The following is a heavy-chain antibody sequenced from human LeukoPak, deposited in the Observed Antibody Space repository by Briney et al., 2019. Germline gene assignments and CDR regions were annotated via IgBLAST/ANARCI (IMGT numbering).Heavy chain of an antibody. J-gene: IGHJ4*02. CDR3: AKSHCGSFSCSRAEF. Sequence: PGGSLRLSCAAAGFTFSGYGMSWVRQAPGKGLEWVSGITNSGGSTNYADSVKGRFTISRDNSKNTLYLQMNSLRDEDTAVYYCAKSHCGSFSCSRAEFWGQGTLVTVSS. CDR1: GFTFSGYG. D-gene: IGHD2-2*01. V-gene: IGHV3-23*01. CDR2: ITNSGGST.